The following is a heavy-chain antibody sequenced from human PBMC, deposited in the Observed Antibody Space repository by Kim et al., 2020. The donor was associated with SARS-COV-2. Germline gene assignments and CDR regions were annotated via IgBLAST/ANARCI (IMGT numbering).Heavy chain of an antibody. D-gene: IGHD3-16*01. J-gene: IGHJ4*01. CDR3: ARSRWGGGDYRDYFDY. CDR2: ISSSGSSI. V-gene: IGHV3-48*03. Sequence: GGSLRLSCSASGFTFSYYEMNWVRQAPGKGLEWLSYISSSGSSIYYADSVKGRFTISRDNTKNSLYLQMNSLRAEDTATYYCARSRWGGGDYRDYFDYWG. CDR1: GFTFSYYE.